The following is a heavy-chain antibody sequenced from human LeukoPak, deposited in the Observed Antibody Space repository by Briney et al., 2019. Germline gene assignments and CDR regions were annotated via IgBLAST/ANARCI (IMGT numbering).Heavy chain of an antibody. CDR1: GYTFTTYT. J-gene: IGHJ4*02. V-gene: IGHV1-3*01. D-gene: IGHD5-12*01. Sequence: GASVKVSCKASGYTFTTYTIHRVRQAPGQRLEWTGWINAGNDNTKYSQKFQDRVTITRDTSASTAYMELSSLRSEDTAMYYCASSRGYDVGGYFDYWGQGTLVTVSS. CDR2: INAGNDNT. CDR3: ASSRGYDVGGYFDY.